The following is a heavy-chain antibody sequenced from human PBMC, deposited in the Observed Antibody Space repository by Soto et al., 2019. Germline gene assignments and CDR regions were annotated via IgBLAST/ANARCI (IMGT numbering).Heavy chain of an antibody. J-gene: IGHJ6*02. CDR3: ERENSYGYYCYGIDV. Sequence: SETLSLTCAVYGGSFSGYYWSWIRQPPGKGLEWIGEINHSGSTNYNPSLRSRVTISVDTSKNQFSLKLSSVTAADTAVYYCERENSYGYYCYGIDVWGQGTTVTVSS. D-gene: IGHD5-18*01. CDR1: GGSFSGYY. CDR2: INHSGST. V-gene: IGHV4-34*01.